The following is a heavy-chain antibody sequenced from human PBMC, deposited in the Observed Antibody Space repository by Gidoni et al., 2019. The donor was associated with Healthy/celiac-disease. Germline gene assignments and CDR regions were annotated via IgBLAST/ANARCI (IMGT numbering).Heavy chain of an antibody. J-gene: IGHJ6*02. CDR1: GWTCSITG. CDR2: IWYDGCNK. D-gene: IGHD3-10*01. CDR3: ASDLQWFGELLYYYYYGMDV. Sequence: QVQLVESGGGVVEPGKSLRRSGAAAGWTCSITGMPWVRQAPGKGLAWLAVIWYDGCNKYYADSVKCRFTISRDNSKNTLYLQMISLSAEASAVYYCASDLQWFGELLYYYYYGMDVWGQGTTVPVSS. V-gene: IGHV3-33*01.